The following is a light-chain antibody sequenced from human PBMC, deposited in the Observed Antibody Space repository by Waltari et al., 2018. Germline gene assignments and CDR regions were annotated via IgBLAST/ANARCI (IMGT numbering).Light chain of an antibody. CDR1: QSISSY. V-gene: IGKV3-15*01. Sequence: EIVMTQSPATLSVSPGERVTLSCRASQSISSYLAWYQQKPGQAPRLLIHDASTRATSILARFGGSGSGTEFTLTISSLQSEDFAVYYCQQYDKWPLTFGGGTEVEIK. CDR3: QQYDKWPLT. CDR2: DAS. J-gene: IGKJ4*01.